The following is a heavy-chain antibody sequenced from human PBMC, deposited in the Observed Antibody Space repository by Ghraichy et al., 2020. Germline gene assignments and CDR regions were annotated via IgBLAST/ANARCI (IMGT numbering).Heavy chain of an antibody. D-gene: IGHD2-21*02. CDR3: ARGSVFVVVTANYYGMDV. Sequence: SETLSLTCAVYGGSFSGYYWSWIRQPPGKRLEWIGEINHSGSTNYNPSLKSRVTISVDTSKNQFSLKLSSVTAADTAVYYCARGSVFVVVTANYYGMDVWGQGTTVTVSS. J-gene: IGHJ6*02. CDR1: GGSFSGYY. CDR2: INHSGST. V-gene: IGHV4-34*01.